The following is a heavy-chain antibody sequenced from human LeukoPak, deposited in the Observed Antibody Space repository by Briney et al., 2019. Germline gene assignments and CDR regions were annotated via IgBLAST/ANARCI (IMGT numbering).Heavy chain of an antibody. Sequence: SGTLSLTCAVYGGSFSGYYWSWIRQPPGKGLEWIGEINHSGSTNYNPSLKSRVTISVDRSKNQSSLKLSSVTAADTAVYYCARGLRRTPWFDPWGQGTLVTVSS. J-gene: IGHJ5*02. CDR1: GGSFSGYY. D-gene: IGHD5-12*01. V-gene: IGHV4-34*01. CDR3: ARGLRRTPWFDP. CDR2: INHSGST.